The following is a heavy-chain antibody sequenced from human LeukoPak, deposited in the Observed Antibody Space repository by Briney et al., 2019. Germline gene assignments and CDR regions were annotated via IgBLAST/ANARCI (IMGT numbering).Heavy chain of an antibody. V-gene: IGHV1-2*02. CDR3: ARDPDVGRAYVFYI. D-gene: IGHD1-14*01. CDR2: INPNSGGT. Sequence: ASVKLSCNGARYTVTVRIMHYCRHAPGQGLEWMGWINPNSGGTNYAQKFQGRVTMTRDTSISTAYMELCRLTSDDTAVYYCARDPDVGRAYVFYIWGQGTMVTVSS. CDR1: RYTVTVRI. J-gene: IGHJ3*02.